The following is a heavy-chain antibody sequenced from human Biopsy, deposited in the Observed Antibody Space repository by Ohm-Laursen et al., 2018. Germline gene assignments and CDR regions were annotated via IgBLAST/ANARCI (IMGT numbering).Heavy chain of an antibody. CDR1: GFTFTDYD. J-gene: IGHJ6*02. CDR3: ARNVRLEMTDHSGVTTYSRYFAMDA. Sequence: SQRLSCAASGFTFTDYDISWVRHVPGQGLEWLALISSSSTTKFFADSLRGRFFISSDDAKNSESLEMSSLRADDTALYFCARNVRLEMTDHSGVTTYSRYFAMDAWGRGTTVTVSS. V-gene: IGHV3-11*01. D-gene: IGHD1-1*01. CDR2: ISSSSTTK.